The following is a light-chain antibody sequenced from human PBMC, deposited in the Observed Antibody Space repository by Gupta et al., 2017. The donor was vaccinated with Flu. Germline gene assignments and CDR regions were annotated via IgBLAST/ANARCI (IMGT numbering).Light chain of an antibody. Sequence: DIQLTQSPSFLSASVGDRVTITCRASQGISSYLAWYQQKPGKAPKLLIYAASTLQSGVPSRFSCSGSGTEFTLTISSLQPEDFATYYCQQLNSYPYTFGQGTKLEIK. CDR2: AAS. CDR1: QGISSY. CDR3: QQLNSYPYT. V-gene: IGKV1-9*01. J-gene: IGKJ2*01.